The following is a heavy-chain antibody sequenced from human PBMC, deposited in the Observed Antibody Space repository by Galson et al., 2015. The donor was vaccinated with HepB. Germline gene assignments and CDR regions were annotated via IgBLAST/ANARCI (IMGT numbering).Heavy chain of an antibody. D-gene: IGHD3-9*01. V-gene: IGHV1-69*13. CDR1: GGRFSNYA. Sequence: SVKVSCKASGGRFSNYAISWVRQAPGQGLEWMGGIIPIFGTATYAQKFQGRVTITADESTNTAYMELSSLGSEDTAVYYCARSSGYYDIWTGFERRGRDGLDVWGQGTTVTVSS. CDR3: ARSSGYYDIWTGFERRGRDGLDV. J-gene: IGHJ6*02. CDR2: IIPIFGTA.